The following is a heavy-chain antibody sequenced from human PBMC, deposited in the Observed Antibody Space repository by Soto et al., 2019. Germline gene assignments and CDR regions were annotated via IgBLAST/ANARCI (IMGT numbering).Heavy chain of an antibody. D-gene: IGHD2-21*01. J-gene: IGHJ4*02. CDR3: ARGFSAYYSSLDY. CDR2: IIPTFGAA. V-gene: IGHV1-69*01. Sequence: QVHLVQSGAEVKRPGSSVKVSCEASGGSFSSDAITWVRQVPGQGLEWMGGIIPTFGAANYGRQFQGRVTISADESTRTVYMELSSLRFDDTAVYYCARGFSAYYSSLDYWGQGTLVTVSS. CDR1: GGSFSSDA.